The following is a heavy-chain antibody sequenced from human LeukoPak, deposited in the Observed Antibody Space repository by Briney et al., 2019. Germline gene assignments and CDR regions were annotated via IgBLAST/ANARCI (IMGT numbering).Heavy chain of an antibody. D-gene: IGHD2-2*01. Sequence: KPSETLSLTCTVSGVSISSYYWSWLRQPPGKGLEWIGYIFNSGSTNYNPSLKSRVTISVDTSKNQFSLKLSSVTAADTAVYFCALGDCSSTSCYVFDYWGQGTLVTVSS. V-gene: IGHV4-59*01. CDR2: IFNSGST. CDR1: GVSISSYY. CDR3: ALGDCSSTSCYVFDY. J-gene: IGHJ4*02.